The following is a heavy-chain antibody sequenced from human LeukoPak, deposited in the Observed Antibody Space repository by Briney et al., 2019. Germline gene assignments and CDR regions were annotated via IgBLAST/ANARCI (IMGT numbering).Heavy chain of an antibody. Sequence: SETLSLTCTVSGASINIYTYYWGWIRQPPGKGLEWIGSVSYSGSPYYNPSLTSRVTISVDTSKNQFSLKLSSVTAADTAVYYCASPLKYDILTGYYPLDYWGQGTLVTVSS. D-gene: IGHD3-9*01. CDR1: GASINIYTYY. CDR3: ASPLKYDILTGYYPLDY. CDR2: VSYSGSP. V-gene: IGHV4-39*01. J-gene: IGHJ4*02.